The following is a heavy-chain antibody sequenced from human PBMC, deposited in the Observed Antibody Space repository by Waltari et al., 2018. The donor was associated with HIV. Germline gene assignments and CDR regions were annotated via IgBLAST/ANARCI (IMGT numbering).Heavy chain of an antibody. CDR1: VLTSPNFS. J-gene: IGHJ4*02. CDR3: ARGYSSSRWIPLYH. CDR2: FWSDGVEI. D-gene: IGHD6-6*01. Sequence: QVQLVASGGGVVQSGTHLTLSCAVSVLTSPNFSIHWVRQSPGKGLEWLSVFWSDGVEISYADSVKGRFTISKDSSQKTLYLHLTSLRAEDTALYYCARGYSSSRWIPLYHWGRGTLVTVSS. V-gene: IGHV3-33*01.